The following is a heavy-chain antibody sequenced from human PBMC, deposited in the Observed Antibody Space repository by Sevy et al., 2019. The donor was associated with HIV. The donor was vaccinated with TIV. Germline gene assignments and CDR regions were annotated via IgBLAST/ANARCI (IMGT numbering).Heavy chain of an antibody. CDR1: VFTFSTYA. V-gene: IGHV3-23*01. CDR3: AKDLYGGSFDY. J-gene: IGHJ4*02. Sequence: GGSLRLSCAASVFTFSTYAMSWVRQAPGKGLEWVSAISSSGGSTYYADSVKGRFTFSRDNSKSTLYLHMNSLRAEDTAIYYCAKDLYGGSFDYWGQGTLVTVSS. D-gene: IGHD2-15*01. CDR2: ISSSGGST.